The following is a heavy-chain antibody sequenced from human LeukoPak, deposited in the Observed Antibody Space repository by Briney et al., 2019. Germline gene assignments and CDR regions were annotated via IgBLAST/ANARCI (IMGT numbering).Heavy chain of an antibody. V-gene: IGHV3-23*01. Sequence: GGSLRLSCAASGFTFSSYAMSWVRQAPARGLEWVSSLRGDSETFYADSVKGRFTLSRDHSRNTVYLHLNNLRVEDTAVYYCAKASWVSSADAVLWGQGTVVTVS. J-gene: IGHJ4*02. CDR3: AKASWVSSADAVL. CDR2: LRGDSET. D-gene: IGHD3-16*01. CDR1: GFTFSSYA.